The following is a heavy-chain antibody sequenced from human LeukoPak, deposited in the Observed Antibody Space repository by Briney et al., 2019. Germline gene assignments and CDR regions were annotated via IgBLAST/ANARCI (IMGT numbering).Heavy chain of an antibody. Sequence: GGSLRLSCAASGFTFSSYGMLWVRQAPGKGLEWVAVISYDGSNKYYADSVMGRFTISRDNSKNTLYLQMDSLRAEDTAVYYCAKDPTYCSSTSCYLTNYYYYGMDVWGQGTTVTVSS. CDR3: AKDPTYCSSTSCYLTNYYYYGMDV. D-gene: IGHD2-2*01. CDR1: GFTFSSYG. CDR2: ISYDGSNK. J-gene: IGHJ6*02. V-gene: IGHV3-30*18.